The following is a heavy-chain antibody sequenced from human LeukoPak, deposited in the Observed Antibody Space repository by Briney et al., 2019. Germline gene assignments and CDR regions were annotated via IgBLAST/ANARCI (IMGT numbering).Heavy chain of an antibody. J-gene: IGHJ4*02. Sequence: ASVKVSCKASGGTFSSYAISWVRQAPGQGLEWMGGIIPIFGTANYAQKFQGRVTITADESTSTAYMELSSLRSEDTAVYYCATERAYDFWSGDSYWGQGTLVTVSS. CDR1: GGTFSSYA. V-gene: IGHV1-69*13. CDR2: IIPIFGTA. D-gene: IGHD3-3*01. CDR3: ATERAYDFWSGDSY.